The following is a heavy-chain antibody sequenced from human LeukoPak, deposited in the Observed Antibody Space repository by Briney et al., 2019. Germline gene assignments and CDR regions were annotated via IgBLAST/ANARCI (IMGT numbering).Heavy chain of an antibody. Sequence: ASVKVSCKASGYTFTSYYMHWVRQAPGQGLEWMGIINPSGGSTSYAQKFQGRVTMTRDTSTSTVYMELSSLRSEDTAVYYCAATPPNYDFWSGGFDYWGQGTLVTVSS. CDR2: INPSGGST. CDR1: GYTFTSYY. CDR3: AATPPNYDFWSGGFDY. V-gene: IGHV1-46*01. D-gene: IGHD3-3*01. J-gene: IGHJ4*02.